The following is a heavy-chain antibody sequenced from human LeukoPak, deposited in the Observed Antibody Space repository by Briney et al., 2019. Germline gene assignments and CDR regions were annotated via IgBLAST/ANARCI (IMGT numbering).Heavy chain of an antibody. Sequence: GGPLRLSCSASGFSFSNYAMYWVRQAPGKGLEWVANIKQGGSEKYYVDSVKGRFTISRDNGKNSLYLQMNSLRAEDTAVYYCARDFGLRCSGGTCYSVYYYGMDVWGKGTTVTVSS. D-gene: IGHD2-15*01. J-gene: IGHJ6*04. CDR2: IKQGGSEK. CDR3: ARDFGLRCSGGTCYSVYYYGMDV. CDR1: GFSFSNYA. V-gene: IGHV3-7*03.